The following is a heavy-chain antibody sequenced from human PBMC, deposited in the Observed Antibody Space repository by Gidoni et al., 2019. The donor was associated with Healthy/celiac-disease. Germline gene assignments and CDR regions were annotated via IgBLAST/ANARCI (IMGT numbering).Heavy chain of an antibody. CDR2: ISYDGSNK. V-gene: IGHV3-30*04. D-gene: IGHD3-9*01. CDR1: GFTFSSYA. J-gene: IGHJ4*02. Sequence: QVQLVESGGGVVQPGRSLRLSCAASGFTFSSYAMHWVRQAPGKGLEWVAVISYDGSNKYYADSVKGRFTISRDNSKNTLYLQMNSLRAEDTAVYYCARGDDWLLNAVFHYWGQGTLVTVSS. CDR3: ARGDDWLLNAVFHY.